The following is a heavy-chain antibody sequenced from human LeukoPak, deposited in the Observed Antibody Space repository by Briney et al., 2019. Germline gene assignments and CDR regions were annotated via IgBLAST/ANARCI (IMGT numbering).Heavy chain of an antibody. V-gene: IGHV3-64D*06. CDR2: ISSNGGST. D-gene: IGHD2-15*01. Sequence: SGGSLRLSCSASGFTFSSYAMHWVRQAPGKGLEYVSAISSNGGSTYYADSVKGRFTISRDNSKNTLYLQMSSQRAEDTAVYYCVKGSAKGRYCSGGSCYSTAYYFDYWGQGTLVTVSS. J-gene: IGHJ4*02. CDR3: VKGSAKGRYCSGGSCYSTAYYFDY. CDR1: GFTFSSYA.